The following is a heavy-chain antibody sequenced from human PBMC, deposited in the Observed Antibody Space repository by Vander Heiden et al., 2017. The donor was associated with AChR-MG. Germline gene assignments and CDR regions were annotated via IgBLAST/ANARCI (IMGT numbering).Heavy chain of an antibody. V-gene: IGHV4-61*01. CDR2: IYYSGST. D-gene: IGHD5-12*01. Sequence: QVQLQESGPGLVKPSETLSLTCPVSGGSVSSGSYYWSWIRQPPGKGLEWIGYIYYSGSTNYNPSLKSRVTISVDTSKNQFSLKLSSVTAADTAVYYCARVRGYDSDYYYYYGMDVWGQGTTVTVSS. CDR3: ARVRGYDSDYYYYYGMDV. CDR1: GGSVSSGSYY. J-gene: IGHJ6*02.